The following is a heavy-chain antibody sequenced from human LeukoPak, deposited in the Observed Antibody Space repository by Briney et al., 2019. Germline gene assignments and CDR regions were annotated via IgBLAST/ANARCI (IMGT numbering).Heavy chain of an antibody. V-gene: IGHV3-7*01. CDR3: ATEHWGPNS. J-gene: IGHJ4*02. CDR1: GLTFSSYN. CDR2: IKGDGSDK. D-gene: IGHD3-16*01. Sequence: PGGSLRLSCVASGLTFSSYNMNWVRQAPGKGLEWLANIKGDGSDKNYVDSVKGRFTISRDNAKNSLFLQMSSLRGEDTALYYCATEHWGPNSWGQGTLVTVSS.